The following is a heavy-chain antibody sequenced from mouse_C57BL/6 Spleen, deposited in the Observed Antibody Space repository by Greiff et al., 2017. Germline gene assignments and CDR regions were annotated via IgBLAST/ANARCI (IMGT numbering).Heavy chain of an antibody. CDR3: ARTTTVVAHFDY. CDR1: GYTFTSYW. D-gene: IGHD1-1*01. Sequence: VQLQHPGAELVRPGTSVKLSCKASGYTFTSYWMHWVKQRPGQGLEWIGVIDPSDSYTNYNQKFKGKATLTVDTSSSTAYMQLSSLTSEDSAVYYCARTTTVVAHFDYWGQGTTLTVSS. J-gene: IGHJ2*01. CDR2: IDPSDSYT. V-gene: IGHV1-59*01.